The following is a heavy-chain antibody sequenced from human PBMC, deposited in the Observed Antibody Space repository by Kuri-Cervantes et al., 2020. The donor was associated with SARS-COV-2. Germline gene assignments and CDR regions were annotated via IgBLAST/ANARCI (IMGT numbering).Heavy chain of an antibody. D-gene: IGHD3-3*01. CDR2: IRYDGSNK. J-gene: IGHJ1*01. CDR3: AKDSITIFGVVIAQEYFQH. V-gene: IGHV3-30*02. Sequence: GGSLRLSCAASGFTVSTYTMNWVRQAPGKGLEWVAFIRYDGSNKYYADSVKGRFTISRDNSKNTLYLQMNSLRAEDTAVYYYAKDSITIFGVVIAQEYFQHWGQGTLVTVSS. CDR1: GFTVSTYT.